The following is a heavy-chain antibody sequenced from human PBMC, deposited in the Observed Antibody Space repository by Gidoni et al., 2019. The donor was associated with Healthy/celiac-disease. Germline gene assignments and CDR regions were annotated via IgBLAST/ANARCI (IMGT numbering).Heavy chain of an antibody. CDR3: ARLWSGDRIDY. CDR1: GDTFTGYY. CDR2: INPNSGGT. Sequence: QVQLVQSGAEETNPGASVKVACKASGDTFTGYYMHWVRQAPGQGLEWMGWINPNSGGTNYAQKFQGRVTMTRDTSISTAYMELSRLRSDDTAVYYCARLWSGDRIDYWGQGTLVTVSS. D-gene: IGHD3-3*01. J-gene: IGHJ4*02. V-gene: IGHV1-2*02.